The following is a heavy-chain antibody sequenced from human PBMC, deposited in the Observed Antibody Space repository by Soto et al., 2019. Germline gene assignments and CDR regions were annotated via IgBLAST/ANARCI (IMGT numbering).Heavy chain of an antibody. Sequence: QVQLQESGPGLVKPSETLSLTCTVSGGSISSYYWSWIRQPPGKGLEWIGYIYYSGSTNYNPSLKSRVTISVDTSENQFSLKLSSVTAADTAVYYCARVAYYYDSSGYSPYFDYWGQGTLVTVSS. J-gene: IGHJ4*02. D-gene: IGHD3-22*01. CDR1: GGSISSYY. CDR3: ARVAYYYDSSGYSPYFDY. V-gene: IGHV4-59*01. CDR2: IYYSGST.